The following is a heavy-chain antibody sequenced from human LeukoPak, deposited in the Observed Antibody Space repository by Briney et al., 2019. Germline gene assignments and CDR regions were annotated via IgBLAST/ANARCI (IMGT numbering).Heavy chain of an antibody. V-gene: IGHV4-34*01. CDR2: IDRSGNT. J-gene: IGHJ3*02. D-gene: IGHD3-22*01. Sequence: PSETLSLTCGAYGGSFSTYFWSWIRQPPGKGLEWIGNIDRSGNTNYNPSLKSRVTLSLDSSKNHFSLKLSSVTAADTAVYYCARHRTASSGYHDAFDIWGQGTMVTVSS. CDR1: GGSFSTYF. CDR3: ARHRTASSGYHDAFDI.